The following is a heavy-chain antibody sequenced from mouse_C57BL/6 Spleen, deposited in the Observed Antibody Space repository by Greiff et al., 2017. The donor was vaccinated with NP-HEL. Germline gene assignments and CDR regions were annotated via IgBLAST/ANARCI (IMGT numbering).Heavy chain of an antibody. CDR3: ARGEYYDYDVEYFDV. CDR2: ISAGGSYT. Sequence: DVKLVESGGGLVKPGGSLKLSCAASGFTFSSYAMSWVRQTPEKRLEWVAIISAGGSYTYYPDNVKGRFTISRDNAKNNLYLQLSHLKSEDTAMYYCARGEYYDYDVEYFDVWGTGTTVTVSS. CDR1: GFTFSSYA. D-gene: IGHD2-4*01. V-gene: IGHV5-4*03. J-gene: IGHJ1*03.